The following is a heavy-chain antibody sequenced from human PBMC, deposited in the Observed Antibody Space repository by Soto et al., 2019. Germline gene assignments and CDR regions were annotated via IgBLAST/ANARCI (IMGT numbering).Heavy chain of an antibody. J-gene: IGHJ6*03. CDR1: GVTFSSYG. V-gene: IGHV3-33*01. D-gene: IGHD2-15*01. Sequence: GGSLRLSCAASGVTFSSYGMHWVRQAPGKGLEWVAVIWYDGSNKYYADSVKGRFTISRDNSKNTLYLQMNSLRAEDTAVYYCARDGAGYCSGGSCYSDYYYYMDVWGKGTTVTVSS. CDR3: ARDGAGYCSGGSCYSDYYYYMDV. CDR2: IWYDGSNK.